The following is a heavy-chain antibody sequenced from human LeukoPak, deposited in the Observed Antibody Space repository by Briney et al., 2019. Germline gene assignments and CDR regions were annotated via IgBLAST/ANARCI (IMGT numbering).Heavy chain of an antibody. V-gene: IGHV3-21*01. Sequence: GGSLRLSCAASGFTFSSYWMHWVRQAPGKGLEWVSSISSGSSYIYYADSVKGRFTISRDNAKNSLFLQMDSLRAEDTAVYYCARDTPTGTTEYYYYGMDVWGQGTTVTASS. CDR2: ISSGSSYI. J-gene: IGHJ6*02. CDR3: ARDTPTGTTEYYYYGMDV. CDR1: GFTFSSYW. D-gene: IGHD1-7*01.